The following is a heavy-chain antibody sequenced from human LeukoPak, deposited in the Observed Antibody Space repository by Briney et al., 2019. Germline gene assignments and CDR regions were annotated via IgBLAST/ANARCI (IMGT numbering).Heavy chain of an antibody. CDR1: GYTFTSYD. CDR2: MNPNSGNT. J-gene: IGHJ4*02. CDR3: ATDLFNYYYDSTQPSGY. D-gene: IGHD3-22*01. Sequence: GASVKVSCKASGYTFTSYDINWVRQATGQGLEWMGWMNPNSGNTGYAQKFQGRVTMTEDTSTDTASMELSSLRSEDTAVYYCATDLFNYYYDSTQPSGYWGQGTLVTVSS. V-gene: IGHV1-8*01.